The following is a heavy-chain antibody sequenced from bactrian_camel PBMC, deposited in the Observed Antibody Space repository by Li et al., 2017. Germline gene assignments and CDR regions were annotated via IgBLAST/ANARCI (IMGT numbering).Heavy chain of an antibody. D-gene: IGHD6*01. CDR2: IYSGGGSQ. V-gene: IGHV3S54*01. J-gene: IGHJ4*01. CDR3: ASGSMYGGDWNKEYAYSY. CDR1: RNIDDSIV. Sequence: HVQLVESGGGSVQAGGSLTLSCAASRNIDDSIVMAWFRQSPGKKREGVASIYSGGGSQYYADSVKGRFTISKDNAKNTVYLQMNSLKAEDTAVYYCASGSMYGGDWNKEYAYSYWGRGTQVTVS.